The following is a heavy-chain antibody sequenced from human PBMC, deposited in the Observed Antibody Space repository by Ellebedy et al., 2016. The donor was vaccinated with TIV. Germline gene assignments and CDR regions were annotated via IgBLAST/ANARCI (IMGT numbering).Heavy chain of an antibody. CDR1: GFTFDDYA. V-gene: IGHV3-9*01. D-gene: IGHD5-18*01. Sequence: PGGSLRLSCAASGFTFDDYAMHWVRQAPGKGLEWVSGISWNSGTIDYADSVTGRFTISRDNAKNCLYLQSNSLRAEETALYYCSKGPTSMIMRGWFDPWGQGTLVTVSS. CDR2: ISWNSGTI. J-gene: IGHJ5*02. CDR3: SKGPTSMIMRGWFDP.